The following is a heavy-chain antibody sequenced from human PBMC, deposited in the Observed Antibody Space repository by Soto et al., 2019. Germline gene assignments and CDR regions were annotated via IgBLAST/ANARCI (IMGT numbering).Heavy chain of an antibody. J-gene: IGHJ6*02. CDR3: ARGLAMTTVKRGYYYYGTDV. CDR1: GYTFTSYG. D-gene: IGHD4-17*01. CDR2: ISAYNGNT. V-gene: IGHV1-18*04. Sequence: ASVKVSCKASGYTFTSYGISWVRQAPGQGLEWMGWISAYNGNTNYAQKLQGRVTMTTDTSTSTAYMELRSLRSDDTAVYYCARGLAMTTVKRGYYYYGTDVWGQGTTVTVSS.